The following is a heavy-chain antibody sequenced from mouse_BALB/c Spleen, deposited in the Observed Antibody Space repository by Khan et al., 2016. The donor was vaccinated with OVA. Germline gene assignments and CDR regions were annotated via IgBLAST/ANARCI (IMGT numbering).Heavy chain of an antibody. Sequence: QVQLKQSGAELVRPGASVKLSCKTSGYTFTSYWIHWVKQRSGQGLEWIARIYPGTDNSHYNEKFKDKATLTADKSSSTAYMQLSSPKSEDSDVYCCTREGDLYHFDHWGQGTTLTVSS. CDR1: GYTFTSYW. CDR2: IYPGTDNS. V-gene: IGHV1S132*01. CDR3: TREGDLYHFDH. J-gene: IGHJ2*01.